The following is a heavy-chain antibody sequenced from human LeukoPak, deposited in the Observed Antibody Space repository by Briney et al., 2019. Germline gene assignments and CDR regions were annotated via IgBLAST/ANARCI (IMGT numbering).Heavy chain of an antibody. J-gene: IGHJ4*02. CDR1: GFTFSDRY. CDR3: ARDMNALDN. D-gene: IGHD2-8*01. Sequence: PGGSLRLSCVASGFTFSDRYMTWIRQAPGKGLEWVARISDDSTYTNYADSVKGRFSISRDNAKKSLYLQMDSLRAEDTAVYYCARDMNALDNWGPGTLVTVSS. CDR2: ISDDSTYT. V-gene: IGHV3-11*06.